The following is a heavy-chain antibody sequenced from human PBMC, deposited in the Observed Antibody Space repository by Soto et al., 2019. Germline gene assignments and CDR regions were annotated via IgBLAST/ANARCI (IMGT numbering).Heavy chain of an antibody. CDR1: GASISNFY. CDR2: IYYTGST. J-gene: IGHJ4*02. V-gene: IGHV4-59*01. Sequence: QVQLQESGPGLVKPSETLSLTCTVSGASISNFYWNWVRQPPGKGLEWIGNIYYTGSTNYNPSLNSRVIMSVDMSKNQFSLKMRSVTAADTAIYYCAKDTSGYNYFADWGQGTLVTVSS. CDR3: AKDTSGYNYFAD. D-gene: IGHD3-22*01.